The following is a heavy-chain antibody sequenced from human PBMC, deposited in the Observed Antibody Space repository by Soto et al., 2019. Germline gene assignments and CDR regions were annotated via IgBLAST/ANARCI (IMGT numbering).Heavy chain of an antibody. D-gene: IGHD6-13*01. CDR3: ARDLGPGGIAAAGTEAFDI. CDR2: ISAYNGNT. V-gene: IGHV1-18*04. J-gene: IGHJ3*02. CDR1: GYTFTSYG. Sequence: ASVKVSCKASGYTFTSYGISWVRQAPGQGLEWMGWISAYNGNTNYAQKLQGRVTMTTDTSTSTAYMERRSLRSDDTAVYYCARDLGPGGIAAAGTEAFDIWGQGTMVTVSS.